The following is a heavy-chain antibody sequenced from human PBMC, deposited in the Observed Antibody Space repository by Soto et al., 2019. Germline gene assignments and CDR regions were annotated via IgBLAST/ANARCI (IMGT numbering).Heavy chain of an antibody. Sequence: QVQLQESGPGLVKPSQTLSLTCTVSGGSISSGGYYWSWIRQHPGKGLEWIGYIYYSGSTYYNPSLKRLVTISVDTSTHQFSLKLSSVTAADTAVYYCARDLTREVCCSGGSCYPDAFDIWGEGTMVTVSS. CDR3: ARDLTREVCCSGGSCYPDAFDI. V-gene: IGHV4-31*01. CDR2: IYYSGST. J-gene: IGHJ3*02. CDR1: GGSISSGGYY. D-gene: IGHD2-15*01.